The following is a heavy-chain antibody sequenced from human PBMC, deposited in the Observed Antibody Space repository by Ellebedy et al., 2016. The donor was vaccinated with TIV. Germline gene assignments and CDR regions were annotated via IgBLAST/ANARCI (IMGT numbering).Heavy chain of an antibody. CDR1: GFTVSSNY. CDR3: ARELGSSGWYGTGDYFDY. Sequence: GGSLRLXXAASGFTVSSNYMSWVRQAPGKGLEWVSIIYSGGSTYYADSVKGRFTISRDNSKNTLYLQMNSLRAEDTAVYYCARELGSSGWYGTGDYFDYWGQGTLVTVSS. CDR2: IYSGGST. J-gene: IGHJ4*02. D-gene: IGHD6-19*01. V-gene: IGHV3-66*02.